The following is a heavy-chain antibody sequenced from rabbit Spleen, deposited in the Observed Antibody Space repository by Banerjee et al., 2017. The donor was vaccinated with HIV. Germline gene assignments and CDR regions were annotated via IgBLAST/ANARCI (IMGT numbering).Heavy chain of an antibody. Sequence: QEQLVESGGGLFQPGGSLALTCKASGFSFTSSYWICWVRQAPGKGLEWIACIYGGSSDITYYANWAKGRFTISKTSSTTVTLQMTSLTVADTATYFCAREVLYAAYAGFGDATMYYFDLWGPGTLVTVS. CDR2: IYGGSSDIT. J-gene: IGHJ4*01. D-gene: IGHD6-1*01. CDR1: GFSFTSSYW. V-gene: IGHV1S45*01. CDR3: AREVLYAAYAGFGDATMYYFDL.